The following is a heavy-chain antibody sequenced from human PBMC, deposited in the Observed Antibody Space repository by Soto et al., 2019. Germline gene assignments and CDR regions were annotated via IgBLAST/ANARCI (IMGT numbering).Heavy chain of an antibody. J-gene: IGHJ6*02. D-gene: IGHD3-10*01. CDR1: GGSFSGYY. Sequence: SETLSLTCAVYGGSFSGYYWSWIRQPPGKGLEWIGEINHSGSTNYNPSLKSRVTISVDTSKNQFSLKLSSVTAADTAVYYCARGGSGRTYYYYYYGMGVWGQGTTVTVSS. CDR2: INHSGST. CDR3: ARGGSGRTYYYYYYGMGV. V-gene: IGHV4-34*01.